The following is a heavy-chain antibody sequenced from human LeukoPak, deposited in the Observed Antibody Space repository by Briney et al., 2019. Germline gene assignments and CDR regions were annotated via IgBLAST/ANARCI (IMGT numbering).Heavy chain of an antibody. CDR2: IGPTGDT. D-gene: IGHD4-17*01. J-gene: IGHJ4*02. CDR3: AGGKPGGYGSDDGDRIIDY. V-gene: IGHV3-13*01. CDR1: GCPFSTYD. Sequence: GVSLRLSCAASGCPFSTYDMHWVRQAPGKGLEWVSAIGPTGDTYYLGSVKGRFTISRDNFKSSLYLEMNNLRTEDTALYYCAGGKPGGYGSDDGDRIIDYWGQGTLVTVSS.